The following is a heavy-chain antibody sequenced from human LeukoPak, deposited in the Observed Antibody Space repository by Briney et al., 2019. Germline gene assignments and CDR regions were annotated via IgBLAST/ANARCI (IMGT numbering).Heavy chain of an antibody. Sequence: GGSLRLSCAASGFTFSSHGMHWVRQAPGKGLEWVAVIWYDGSNKYYADSVKGRFTISRDNSKNTLYLQMNSLRAEDTAVYHCAKDRAVAGTQSSFEIWGQGTMVTVSS. J-gene: IGHJ3*02. V-gene: IGHV3-33*06. CDR2: IWYDGSNK. D-gene: IGHD6-19*01. CDR3: AKDRAVAGTQSSFEI. CDR1: GFTFSSHG.